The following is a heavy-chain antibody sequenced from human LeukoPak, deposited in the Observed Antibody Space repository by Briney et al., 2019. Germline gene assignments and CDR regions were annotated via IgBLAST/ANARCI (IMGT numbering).Heavy chain of an antibody. D-gene: IGHD6-13*01. CDR3: AKRSGLSSSWYTNYYYMDV. J-gene: IGHJ6*03. CDR2: ISGSGGST. V-gene: IGHV3-23*01. Sequence: GGSLRLSCAASGFTVSSNYMSWVRQAPGKGLEWVSAISGSGGSTYYADSVKGRFTISRGNSKNTLYLQMNSLRAEDTAVYYCAKRSGLSSSWYTNYYYMDVWGKGTTVTVSS. CDR1: GFTVSSNY.